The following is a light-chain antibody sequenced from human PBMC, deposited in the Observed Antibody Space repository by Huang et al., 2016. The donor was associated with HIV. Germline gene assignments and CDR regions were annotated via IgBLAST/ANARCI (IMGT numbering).Light chain of an antibody. CDR3: QQRGNWLIT. V-gene: IGKV3-11*01. CDR2: DAS. CDR1: QSIKNY. Sequence: IVLTQSPATLSLSPGERDTLSCQPSQSIKNYLAWYQQKPGQAPRLRIYDASTRATGTPARFSGSGSGTDFTLTISSLEPEDFAVYYCQQRGNWLITFGQGTRLEIK. J-gene: IGKJ5*01.